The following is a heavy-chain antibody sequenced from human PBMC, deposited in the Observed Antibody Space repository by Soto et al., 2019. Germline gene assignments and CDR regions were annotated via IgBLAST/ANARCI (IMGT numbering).Heavy chain of an antibody. V-gene: IGHV3-48*03. CDR2: ISSGGRTI. J-gene: IGHJ4*02. CDR3: ARVNFASSGPNFDY. Sequence: GGSLRLSCAAFGFTFSSYEMTWVRQAPGKGLEWVSYISSGGRTIYYADSVKGRYTISRDDAKNSLYLQMNSLRAEDTAVYYCARVNFASSGPNFDYWGQGTLVTVSS. CDR1: GFTFSSYE. D-gene: IGHD6-19*01.